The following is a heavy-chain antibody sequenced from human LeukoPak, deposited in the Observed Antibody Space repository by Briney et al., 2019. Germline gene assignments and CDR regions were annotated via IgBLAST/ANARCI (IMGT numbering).Heavy chain of an antibody. J-gene: IGHJ4*02. V-gene: IGHV3-30-3*01. CDR3: ARAHYYDSPDPIDY. CDR2: ISYGGSNK. Sequence: PGGSLRLSCAASGFTFSSYAMHWVRQAPGKGLEWVAVISYGGSNKYYADSVKGRFTISRDNSKNTLYLQMNSLRAEDTAVYYCARAHYYDSPDPIDYWGQGTLVTVSS. D-gene: IGHD3-22*01. CDR1: GFTFSSYA.